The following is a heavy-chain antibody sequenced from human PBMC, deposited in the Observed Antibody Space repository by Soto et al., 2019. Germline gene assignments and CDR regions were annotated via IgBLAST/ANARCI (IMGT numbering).Heavy chain of an antibody. Sequence: EVQLVQSGAEVKKPGESLKISCKGSGYSFTSYWIGWVRQMPGKGLEWMGIIYPSDSDTRYSPSFQGQVTISADKSVNTAYLQWSSLEASDTAIYYCARHPGSGWFQGDYWGQGTLVTVSS. V-gene: IGHV5-51*01. J-gene: IGHJ4*02. CDR1: GYSFTSYW. CDR2: IYPSDSDT. CDR3: ARHPGSGWFQGDY. D-gene: IGHD6-19*01.